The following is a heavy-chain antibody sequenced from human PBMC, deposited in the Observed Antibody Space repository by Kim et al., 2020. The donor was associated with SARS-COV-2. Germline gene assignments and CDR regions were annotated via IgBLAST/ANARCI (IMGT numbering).Heavy chain of an antibody. CDR1: GFTFGDYA. CDR3: AKDPGVTLFGEVYYYYMDV. Sequence: GGSLRLSCAASGFTFGDYAMHWVRQAPGKGLEWVAGISWNSGSIDYAGSVKGRFTISRDNAKNSLYLQMNSLRAEDTALYYCAKDPGVTLFGEVYYYYMDVWGKRTPVTVPS. CDR2: ISWNSGSI. V-gene: IGHV3-9*01. D-gene: IGHD3-3*01. J-gene: IGHJ6*03.